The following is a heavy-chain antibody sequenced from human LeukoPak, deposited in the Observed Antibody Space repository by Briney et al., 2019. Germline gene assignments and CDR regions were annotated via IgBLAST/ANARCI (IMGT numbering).Heavy chain of an antibody. J-gene: IGHJ4*02. D-gene: IGHD6-19*01. CDR2: INPSGGST. Sequence: ASVKVSCKASGYTFTSYYMHWVRQAPGQGLEWMGIINPSGGSTSYAQKFQGRVTMTRDTSTSTVYMELSSLRSEDTAVYYCARASSGWSFSYYFDYWGQGTLVTASS. CDR3: ARASSGWSFSYYFDY. V-gene: IGHV1-46*01. CDR1: GYTFTSYY.